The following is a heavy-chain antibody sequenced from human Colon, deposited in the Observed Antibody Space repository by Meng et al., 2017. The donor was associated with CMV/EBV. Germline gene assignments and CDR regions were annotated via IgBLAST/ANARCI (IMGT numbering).Heavy chain of an antibody. V-gene: IGHV3-74*01. D-gene: IGHD6-13*01. CDR3: ARGIGQQLGLPLDY. CDR2: INPDGSST. CDR1: GFTFSDFA. J-gene: IGHJ4*02. Sequence: GGSLRLSCGASGFTFSDFAMHWVRQAPGKGLVWVSRINPDGSSTSYADSVKGRFTISRDNAKNTLYLQMNSLRAEDTAVYYCARGIGQQLGLPLDYWGQGTLVTVSS.